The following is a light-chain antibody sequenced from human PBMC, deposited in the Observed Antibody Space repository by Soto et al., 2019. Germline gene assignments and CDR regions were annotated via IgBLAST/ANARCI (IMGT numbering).Light chain of an antibody. Sequence: QSALTQPPSASGSPGQSVTISCTGSSSDVGGYNYVSWYQQHPGKAPKLMIYEVSKRPSGVPYRFSGSKSGSTASLTVSGLQEEEEADYYCSSYAGSNNIVVFGGGTKLTVL. CDR2: EVS. J-gene: IGLJ2*01. CDR1: SSDVGGYNY. V-gene: IGLV2-8*01. CDR3: SSYAGSNNIVV.